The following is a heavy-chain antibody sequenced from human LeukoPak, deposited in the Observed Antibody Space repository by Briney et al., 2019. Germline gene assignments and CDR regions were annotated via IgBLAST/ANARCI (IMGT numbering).Heavy chain of an antibody. CDR2: ISSFSGTI. J-gene: IGHJ4*02. CDR3: ARSRRNDVPYDY. Sequence: PGGSLRLSCAASGFTFSSYSMNWVRQAPGKGLEWVSYISSFSGTIYYADSVKGRFTISRDNAKNSLYLQMNSLRAEDTAVYYCARSRRNDVPYDYWGQGTLVTVSS. D-gene: IGHD1-1*01. V-gene: IGHV3-48*04. CDR1: GFTFSSYS.